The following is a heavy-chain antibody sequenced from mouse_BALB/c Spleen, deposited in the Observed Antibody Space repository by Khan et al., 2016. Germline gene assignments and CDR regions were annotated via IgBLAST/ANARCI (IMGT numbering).Heavy chain of an antibody. V-gene: IGHV1-20*02. CDR1: GYSFTGYF. Sequence: VQLKQSGPELVKPGASVKISCKASGYSFTGYFINWVMQSHGKSLEWIGRINPYNGDTFYNQTFKGKATLTVDKSSRKAHMELRSLASEDSAVYNCAIGFYDYDGFAYWGQGTLVTVSA. CDR2: INPYNGDT. J-gene: IGHJ3*01. D-gene: IGHD2-4*01. CDR3: AIGFYDYDGFAY.